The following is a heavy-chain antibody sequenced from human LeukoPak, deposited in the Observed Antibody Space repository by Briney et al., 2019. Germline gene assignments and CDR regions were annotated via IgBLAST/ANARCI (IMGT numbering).Heavy chain of an antibody. J-gene: IGHJ5*02. Sequence: PSETLSLTCTVSGVSITSYYWGWIRLPPGMGLEWIGTVSYSGNTYYNPSLKSRVTISADTSKKEISLNLISVTAADTAIYYCARHAGTYYDFWSGYFNYFDPWGQGTLVTVSS. CDR2: VSYSGNT. D-gene: IGHD3-3*01. CDR3: ARHAGTYYDFWSGYFNYFDP. V-gene: IGHV4-39*01. CDR1: GVSITSYY.